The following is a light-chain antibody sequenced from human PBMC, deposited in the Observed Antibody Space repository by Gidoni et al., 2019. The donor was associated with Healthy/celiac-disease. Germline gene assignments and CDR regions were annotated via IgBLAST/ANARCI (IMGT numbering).Light chain of an antibody. V-gene: IGKV1-9*01. CDR2: AAS. CDR1: QGISSY. Sequence: IQFTPSPSFLSASVGDRVTITCRASQGISSYLAWYQQKPGKAPKLLIYAASTLQSGVPSRFSGSGSGTEFTRTISSLQPEDFATYYCQQLNSYPFMYTFGQGTKLEIK. J-gene: IGKJ2*01. CDR3: QQLNSYPFMYT.